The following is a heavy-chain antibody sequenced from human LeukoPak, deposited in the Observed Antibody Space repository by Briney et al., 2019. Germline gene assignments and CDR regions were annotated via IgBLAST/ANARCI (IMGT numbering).Heavy chain of an antibody. Sequence: PGGSLRLSCAASGFTFSSYSMNWVRQAPGKGLEWVSSISSSRSYIYYADSVKGRFTISRDNAKNSLYLQMNSLRAEDTAVYYCARGLLTDYWGQGTLVTVSS. V-gene: IGHV3-21*01. CDR1: GFTFSSYS. J-gene: IGHJ4*02. CDR2: ISSSRSYI. CDR3: ARGLLTDY. D-gene: IGHD1-26*01.